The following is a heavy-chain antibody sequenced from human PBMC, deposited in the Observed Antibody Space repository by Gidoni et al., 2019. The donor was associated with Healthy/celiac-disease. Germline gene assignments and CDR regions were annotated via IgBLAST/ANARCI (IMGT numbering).Heavy chain of an antibody. Sequence: QVQLVESGGGVVQPGRSLRLSCAASGFTFSSYGMHWVRQAPGKGLEWVAVISYDGRNKYYADAVKGRFTISRDNSKNTLYLQMNSLRAEDTAVYYCAKDKGYGDYVYYFDYWGQGTLVTVSS. CDR1: GFTFSSYG. D-gene: IGHD4-17*01. V-gene: IGHV3-30*18. CDR3: AKDKGYGDYVYYFDY. J-gene: IGHJ4*02. CDR2: ISYDGRNK.